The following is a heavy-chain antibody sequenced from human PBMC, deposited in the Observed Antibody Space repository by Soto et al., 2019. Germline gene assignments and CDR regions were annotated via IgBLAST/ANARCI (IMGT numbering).Heavy chain of an antibody. CDR1: GGTFSSYA. CDR2: IIPIFGTA. CDR3: ASPPEVATIVNYYYGMDV. D-gene: IGHD5-12*01. J-gene: IGHJ6*02. Sequence: QVQLVQSGAEVKKPGSSVKVSCKASGGTFSSYAISWVRQAPGQGLEWMGGIIPIFGTADYAQKFQGRVTITADESTRTAYMELSSLRSEDTAVYYCASPPEVATIVNYYYGMDVWGQGTTVTVSS. V-gene: IGHV1-69*12.